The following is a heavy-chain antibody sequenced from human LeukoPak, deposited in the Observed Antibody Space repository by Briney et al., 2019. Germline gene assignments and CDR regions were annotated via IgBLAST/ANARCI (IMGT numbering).Heavy chain of an antibody. Sequence: SGGSLRLSCAASGFTFSSYGMSWVPQAPGKGLEWVTYLSGGGGNTYYADPVKGRFTISRDNSKNTMYLQMNSLRAKDTAVYYCAKGASIRVTMVRGVPFAYWGRGTLVTVSS. J-gene: IGHJ4*02. D-gene: IGHD3-10*01. CDR1: GFTFSSYG. CDR2: LSGGGGNT. V-gene: IGHV3-23*01. CDR3: AKGASIRVTMVRGVPFAY.